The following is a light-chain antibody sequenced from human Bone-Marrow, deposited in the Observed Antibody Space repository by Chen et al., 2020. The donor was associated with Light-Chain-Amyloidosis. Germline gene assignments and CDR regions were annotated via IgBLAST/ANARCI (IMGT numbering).Light chain of an antibody. CDR1: QGINNS. V-gene: IGKV1-NL1*01. Sequence: DIQMTQSPPSLSASVGDRVTITCRASQGINNSLAWYQQKPGKAPKLLLYAASRLESGVPSRVSGSGSGTDYTLTISSLQPEDFATYFCQQYYSTPLYTFGQGTKREIK. J-gene: IGKJ2*01. CDR3: QQYYSTPLYT. CDR2: AAS.